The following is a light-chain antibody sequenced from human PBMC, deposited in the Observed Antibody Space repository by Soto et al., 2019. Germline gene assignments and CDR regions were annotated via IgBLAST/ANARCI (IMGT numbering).Light chain of an antibody. V-gene: IGKV3D-15*01. Sequence: EIVMTQSPATLSVSPGERVTLSCRATQTLSSNLAWYQQRPGQAPRLLIYGASIRATGVPARFSGSGSGSEFTLTISSLQSDDFGIYYCQHFKNWPPTVTFGPGTKVDLK. J-gene: IGKJ3*01. CDR2: GAS. CDR3: QHFKNWPPTVT. CDR1: QTLSSN.